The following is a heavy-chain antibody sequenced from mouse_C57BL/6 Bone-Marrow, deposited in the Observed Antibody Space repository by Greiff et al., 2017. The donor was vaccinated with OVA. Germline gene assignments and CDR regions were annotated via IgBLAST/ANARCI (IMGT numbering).Heavy chain of an antibody. J-gene: IGHJ3*01. CDR3: ARDASFAY. V-gene: IGHV1-54*01. CDR1: GYAFTNYL. Sequence: LVESGAELVRPGTSVKVSCKASGYAFTNYLIEWVKQRPGQGLEWIGVINPGSGGTNYNEKFKGKATLPADKSSSTAYMQLSSLTSEDAAVYFCARDASFAYWGQGTLVTVSA. CDR2: INPGSGGT.